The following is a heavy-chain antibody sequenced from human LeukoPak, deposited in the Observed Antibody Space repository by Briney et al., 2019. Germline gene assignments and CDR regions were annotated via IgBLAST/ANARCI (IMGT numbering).Heavy chain of an antibody. J-gene: IGHJ3*02. Sequence: GGSLRLSCAASGFTFSDYVMHWVRQAPGKGPEWVAVISHDGRKKYYADSVKGRFTISRDNSKNTLYLQMNSLRAEDTAVYYCARVEQQLVISYAFDIWGQGTMVTVSS. V-gene: IGHV3-30*04. CDR1: GFTFSDYV. CDR3: ARVEQQLVISYAFDI. D-gene: IGHD6-13*01. CDR2: ISHDGRKK.